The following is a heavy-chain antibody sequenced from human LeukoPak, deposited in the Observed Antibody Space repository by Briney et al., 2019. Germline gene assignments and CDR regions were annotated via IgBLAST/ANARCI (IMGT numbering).Heavy chain of an antibody. CDR3: ARARWGPPNFDY. J-gene: IGHJ4*02. CDR1: GGSISSGSYY. Sequence: NASQTLSLTCTVSGGSISSGSYYWGWIRQPPGKGLEWIGSIYYSGSTYYNPSLKSRVTISVDTSKNQFSLKLSSVTAADTAVYYCARARWGPPNFDYWGQGTLVTVSS. D-gene: IGHD2-21*02. CDR2: IYYSGST. V-gene: IGHV4-39*07.